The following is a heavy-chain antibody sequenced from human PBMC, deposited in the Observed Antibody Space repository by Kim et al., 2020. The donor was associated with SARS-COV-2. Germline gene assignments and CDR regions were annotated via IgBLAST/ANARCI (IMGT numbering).Heavy chain of an antibody. CDR3: ARGDTILTTVDY. J-gene: IGHJ4*02. Sequence: NYGQKFQGRVTITADESTSTAYMELSSLRSEDTAVYYCARGDTILTTVDYWGQGTLVTVSS. D-gene: IGHD3-9*01. V-gene: IGHV1-69*01.